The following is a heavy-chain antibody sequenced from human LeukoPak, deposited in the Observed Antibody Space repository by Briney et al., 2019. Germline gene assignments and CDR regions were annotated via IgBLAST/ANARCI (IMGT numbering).Heavy chain of an antibody. Sequence: ASVKVSRKASGYTFTGYYMHWVRQAPGQGLEWMGWINPNSGGTNYAQKFQGRVTMTRDTSISTAYMELSRLRSDDTAVYYCARGTAIWFGELLPYEYYFDYWGQGTLVTVSS. CDR3: ARGTAIWFGELLPYEYYFDY. D-gene: IGHD3-10*01. J-gene: IGHJ4*02. CDR1: GYTFTGYY. V-gene: IGHV1-2*02. CDR2: INPNSGGT.